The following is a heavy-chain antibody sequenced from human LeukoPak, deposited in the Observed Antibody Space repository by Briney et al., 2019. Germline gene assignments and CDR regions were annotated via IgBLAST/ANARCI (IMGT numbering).Heavy chain of an antibody. J-gene: IGHJ3*02. Sequence: PSETLSLTCTVSGGSISSSSYYWGWIRQPPGKGLEWIGSIYYSGSTYYNPSLKSRVTISVDTSKNQFSLKLSSVTAADTAVYYCASPYNSGWYRFHAFDIWGQGTMVTVSS. CDR2: IYYSGST. V-gene: IGHV4-39*01. CDR1: GGSISSSSYY. CDR3: ASPYNSGWYRFHAFDI. D-gene: IGHD6-19*01.